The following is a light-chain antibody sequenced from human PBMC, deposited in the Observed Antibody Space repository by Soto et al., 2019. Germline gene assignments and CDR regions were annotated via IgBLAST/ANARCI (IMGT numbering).Light chain of an antibody. V-gene: IGLV1-40*01. Sequence: QAVVTQPPSVSGAPGQRVTISCTGSSSNIGAGYAVHWYQQLPGTAPKILIYGNSNRPSGVPDRFSGSKSGTSASLAITGLQAEDEADYYCQSYDSSLSGSVFGGGTKLTVL. CDR3: QSYDSSLSGSV. CDR1: SSNIGAGYA. CDR2: GNS. J-gene: IGLJ2*01.